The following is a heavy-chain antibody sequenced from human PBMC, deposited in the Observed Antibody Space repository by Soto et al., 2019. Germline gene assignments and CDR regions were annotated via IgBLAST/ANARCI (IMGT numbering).Heavy chain of an antibody. CDR2: ISSSSSYT. D-gene: IGHD6-13*01. Sequence: GGSLRLSCAASGFTFSDYYMSWIRQAPGKGLEWVSYISSSSSYTNYADSVKGRFTISRDNAKNSLYLQMNSLRAEDTAVYYCARVGIAAAGLGDRFDYWGQGTLVTVSS. CDR3: ARVGIAAAGLGDRFDY. CDR1: GFTFSDYY. J-gene: IGHJ4*02. V-gene: IGHV3-11*05.